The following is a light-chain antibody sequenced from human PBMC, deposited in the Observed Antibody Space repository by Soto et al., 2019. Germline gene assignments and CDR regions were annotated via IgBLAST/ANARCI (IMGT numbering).Light chain of an antibody. CDR3: QQYNSLIT. CDR1: QSISNY. J-gene: IGKJ5*01. CDR2: AAS. Sequence: IQRTHSPSSLSASLGDIVSITFRASQSISNYLNWYQQKPGKAPKLLIYAASSLQSGVPSRFSGSGSGTEFTLTISSLQPDDFATYYCQQYNSLITFGQGTRLEIK. V-gene: IGKV1-39*01.